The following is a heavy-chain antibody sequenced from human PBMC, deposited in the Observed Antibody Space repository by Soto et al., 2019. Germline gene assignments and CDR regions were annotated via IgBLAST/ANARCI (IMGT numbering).Heavy chain of an antibody. D-gene: IGHD4-17*01. V-gene: IGHV4-59*01. CDR3: ARGDYYGELVY. CDR1: GGSISSYY. J-gene: IGHJ4*02. Sequence: QVQLQESGPGLVKPSETLSLTCTVSGGSISSYYWSWIRQPPGKGLEWIGYIYYSGSTNYKPSLKSRVTISVDTSKNQFSLKLSSVTAADTAVYYCARGDYYGELVYWGQGTLVTVSS. CDR2: IYYSGST.